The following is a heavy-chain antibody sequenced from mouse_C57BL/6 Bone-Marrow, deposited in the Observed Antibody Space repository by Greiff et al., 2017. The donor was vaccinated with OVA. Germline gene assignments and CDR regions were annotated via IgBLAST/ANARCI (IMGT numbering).Heavy chain of an antibody. CDR2: INPGSGGT. CDR3: ARGYYSNPWFAY. V-gene: IGHV1-54*01. CDR1: GYAFTNYL. J-gene: IGHJ3*01. D-gene: IGHD2-5*01. Sequence: VKLQESGAELVRPGTSVKVSCKASGYAFTNYLIEWVKQRPGQGLEWIGVINPGSGGTNYNEKFKGKATLTADKSSSTAYMQLSSLTSEDSAVYFCARGYYSNPWFAYWGQGTLVTVSA.